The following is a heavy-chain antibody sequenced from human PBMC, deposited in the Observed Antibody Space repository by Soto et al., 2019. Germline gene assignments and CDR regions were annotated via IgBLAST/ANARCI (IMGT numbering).Heavy chain of an antibody. J-gene: IGHJ4*02. Sequence: QVQLVESGGGVVQPGRSLRLSCAASGFTFSSYGMHWVRQAPGKGLEWVAVISYDGSNKYYADSVKGRFTISRDNSKNPLYLQMNSLRAEDTAVYYWATHEPQPGYGGNLYYFDYWGQGTLVTVSS. CDR2: ISYDGSNK. D-gene: IGHD2-21*02. CDR1: GFTFSSYG. V-gene: IGHV3-30*03. CDR3: ATHEPQPGYGGNLYYFDY.